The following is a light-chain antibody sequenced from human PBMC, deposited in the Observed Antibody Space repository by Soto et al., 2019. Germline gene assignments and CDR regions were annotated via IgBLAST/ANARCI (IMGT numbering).Light chain of an antibody. Sequence: QSVVTQEPSLTVSPGGTVTLTCGSNTAAVTSGHYPYWFQQKPGQAPRTLMYDTNNKHSWTPTRFSGSLLGDKAALTLSGAQSEDEAEYYCLLALSGTLMFGGGTQLTVL. CDR1: TAAVTSGHY. CDR2: DTN. V-gene: IGLV7-46*01. CDR3: LLALSGTLM. J-gene: IGLJ7*01.